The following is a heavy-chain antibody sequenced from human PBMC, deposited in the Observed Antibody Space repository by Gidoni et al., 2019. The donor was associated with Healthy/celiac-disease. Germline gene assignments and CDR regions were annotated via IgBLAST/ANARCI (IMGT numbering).Heavy chain of an antibody. V-gene: IGHV3-73*01. CDR3: TRLRGGGDSERDYFDY. D-gene: IGHD2-21*02. Sequence: ESGGGLVQPGGSLKLSCAASGFTFSCSAMRWVRQASGKGLEWVGRIRSKANSSATAYAASVKGRLTISKEDAKNTAYLQRNSLKTEDTAVYYCTRLRGGGDSERDYFDYWGQGTLVTVSS. CDR1: GFTFSCSA. CDR2: IRSKANSSAT. J-gene: IGHJ4*02.